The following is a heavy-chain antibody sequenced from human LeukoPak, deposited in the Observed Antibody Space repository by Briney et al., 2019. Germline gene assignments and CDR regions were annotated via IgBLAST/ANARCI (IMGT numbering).Heavy chain of an antibody. CDR3: AKAGYSYVVGLLVYMDV. J-gene: IGHJ6*03. D-gene: IGHD5-18*01. V-gene: IGHV3-23*01. CDR2: ISGSGGST. CDR1: GFTFSSYA. Sequence: PGGSLRLSCAASGFTFSSYAMSWVRQAPGKGLEWVSAISGSGGSTYYADSVKGRFTISRDNSKNTLYLQMNSLRAEDTAVYYCAKAGYSYVVGLLVYMDVWGKGTTVTVSS.